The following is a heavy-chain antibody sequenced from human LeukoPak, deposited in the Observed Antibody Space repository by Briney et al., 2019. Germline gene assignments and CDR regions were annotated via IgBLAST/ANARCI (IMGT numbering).Heavy chain of an antibody. CDR1: GFTFSSYA. CDR3: AKVYNWNYQLSDY. V-gene: IGHV3-23*01. D-gene: IGHD1-1*01. J-gene: IGHJ4*02. CDR2: ISASGDSP. Sequence: GGSLRLSCAASGFTFSSYAMCWVRQAPGKGLEWVSAISASGDSPYYADSVKGRFTISRDNSKNTLYLQMNSLRAEDTAVYYCAKVYNWNYQLSDYWGQGTLVTVSS.